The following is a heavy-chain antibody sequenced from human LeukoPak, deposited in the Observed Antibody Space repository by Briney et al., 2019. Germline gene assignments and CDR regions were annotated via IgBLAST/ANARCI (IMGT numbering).Heavy chain of an antibody. CDR1: GGSISSYY. Sequence: PSETLSLTCTVSGGSISSYYWRWIRQPAGKGLEWIGRIYTSGSTNYNPSLQSRVNMSVDTSKNQFSLKLSSVTAADTAVYYCARGSEILTGYYRSYYYNYGMDVWGQGTTVTVSS. J-gene: IGHJ6*02. CDR3: ARGSEILTGYYRSYYYNYGMDV. CDR2: IYTSGST. D-gene: IGHD3-9*01. V-gene: IGHV4-4*07.